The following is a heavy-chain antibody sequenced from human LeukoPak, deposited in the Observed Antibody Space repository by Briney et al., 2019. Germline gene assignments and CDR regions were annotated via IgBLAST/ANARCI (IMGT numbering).Heavy chain of an antibody. CDR2: INPNSGGT. J-gene: IGHJ4*02. V-gene: IGHV1-2*06. CDR1: GYTFTGYY. Sequence: ASVKVSCKASGYTFTGYYMHWVRQAPGQGLEWMGRINPNSGGTNYAQKFQGRVTMTGDTSISTAYMELSRLRSDDTAVYYCASPSIVGATTLSYWGQGTLVTVSS. CDR3: ASPSIVGATTLSY. D-gene: IGHD1-26*01.